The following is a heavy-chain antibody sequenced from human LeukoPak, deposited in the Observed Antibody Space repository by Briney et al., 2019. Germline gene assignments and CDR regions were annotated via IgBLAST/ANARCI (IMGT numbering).Heavy chain of an antibody. CDR1: GDSISSYC. V-gene: IGHV4-59*01. J-gene: IGHJ6*03. Sequence: SETLSLTCTVSGDSISSYCWSWIRQPPGKGLEWIGYIYYSGSTNYNPPLKSRVTISVDTSKNQFSLNLNSVTAADTAVHYCARGTGDHYYYYHMDVWGKGTTVTVSS. CDR2: IYYSGST. D-gene: IGHD3-16*01. CDR3: ARGTGDHYYYYHMDV.